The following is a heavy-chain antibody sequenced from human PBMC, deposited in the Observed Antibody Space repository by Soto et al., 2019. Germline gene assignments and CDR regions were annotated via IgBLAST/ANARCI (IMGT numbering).Heavy chain of an antibody. J-gene: IGHJ6*02. CDR1: GYSFTSYW. Sequence: PGESLKISCKGSGYSFTSYWIGWVRQMPGKGLEWMGIIYPGDSDTRYSPSFQGQVTISADKSISTAYLQWSSLKASDTAMYYCARTRLWPPRDHYYGMDVWAQGTTVTVSS. CDR2: IYPGDSDT. D-gene: IGHD3-16*01. V-gene: IGHV5-51*01. CDR3: ARTRLWPPRDHYYGMDV.